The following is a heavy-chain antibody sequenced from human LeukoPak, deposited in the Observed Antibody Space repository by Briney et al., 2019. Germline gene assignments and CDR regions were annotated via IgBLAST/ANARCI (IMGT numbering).Heavy chain of an antibody. Sequence: SETLSLTCTVSGGSISSSSYYWGWIRQPPGKGLEWIGSIYYSGSTYYNPSLKSRVTISVDTSKNQFSLKLSSVTAADTAVYYCARVSGKGYYYYMDVWGKGTTVTVSS. V-gene: IGHV4-39*07. D-gene: IGHD1-26*01. CDR2: IYYSGST. CDR3: ARVSGKGYYYYMDV. J-gene: IGHJ6*03. CDR1: GGSISSSSYY.